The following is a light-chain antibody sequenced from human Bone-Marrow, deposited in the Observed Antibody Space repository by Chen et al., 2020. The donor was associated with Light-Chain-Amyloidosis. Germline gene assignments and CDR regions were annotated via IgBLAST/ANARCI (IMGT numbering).Light chain of an antibody. Sequence: SYVLTQPSSVSVAPGHTDTIACGGNNIGSTSVHWSQQTPGQAPLLVVYEDSDRPSGIPERLCGSNSGNTAIMTSSRVEAGDEADYYCQVWDRSSDRPVFGGGTKLNVL. CDR1: NIGSTS. J-gene: IGLJ3*02. CDR3: QVWDRSSDRPV. V-gene: IGLV3-21*02. CDR2: EDS.